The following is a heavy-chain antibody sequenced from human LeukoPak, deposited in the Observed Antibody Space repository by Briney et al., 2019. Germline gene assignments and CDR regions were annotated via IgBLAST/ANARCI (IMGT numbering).Heavy chain of an antibody. CDR1: GGTLSSYA. CDR3: ARDCGDSGSYYWDAFDI. J-gene: IGHJ3*02. CDR2: IIPIFGTA. Sequence: AASVKVSCKASGGTLSSYAISWVRQAPGQGLEWMGGIIPIFGTANYAQKFQGRVTITADESTSTAYMELSSLRSEDTAVYYCARDCGDSGSYYWDAFDIWGQGTMVTVSS. V-gene: IGHV1-69*13. D-gene: IGHD1-26*01.